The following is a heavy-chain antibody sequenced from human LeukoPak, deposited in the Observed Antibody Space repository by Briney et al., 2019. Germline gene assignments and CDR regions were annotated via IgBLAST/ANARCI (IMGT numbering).Heavy chain of an antibody. CDR2: ISYDGSNK. V-gene: IGHV3-30*19. D-gene: IGHD2-15*01. Sequence: TGGSLRLSCAASGFTFSGYGMHWVRQAPGKGLEWVAVISYDGSNKYYADSVKGRFTISRDNSKNTLYLQMNSLRAEDTAVYYCARDLLANFDYWGQGTLVTVSS. J-gene: IGHJ4*02. CDR1: GFTFSGYG. CDR3: ARDLLANFDY.